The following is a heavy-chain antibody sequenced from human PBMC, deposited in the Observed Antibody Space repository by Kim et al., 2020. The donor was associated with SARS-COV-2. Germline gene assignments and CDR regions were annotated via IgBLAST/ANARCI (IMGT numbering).Heavy chain of an antibody. D-gene: IGHD6-13*01. CDR3: ARDWVSSSWAYYYYGMDV. CDR1: GYTFTGYY. J-gene: IGHJ6*02. CDR2: INPNSGGT. V-gene: IGHV1-2*02. Sequence: ASVKVYCKASGYTFTGYYMHWARQAPGQGLEWMGWINPNSGGTNYAQKFQGRVTMTRDTSISTAYMELSRLRSDDTAVYYCARDWVSSSWAYYYYGMDVWGQGTTVAVSS.